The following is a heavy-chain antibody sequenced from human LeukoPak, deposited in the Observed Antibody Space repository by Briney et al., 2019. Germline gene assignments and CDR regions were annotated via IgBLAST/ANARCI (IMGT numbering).Heavy chain of an antibody. CDR2: ISSSSSYI. V-gene: IGHV3-21*01. CDR1: GFTFSSHA. CDR3: AREYHYGMDV. Sequence: GRSLTLSCAVSGFTFSSHAIHWVRQAPGKGLEWVSSISSSSSYIYYADSVKGRFTISRDNAKNSLYLQMNSLRAEDTAVYYCAREYHYGMDVWGQGTTVTVSS. J-gene: IGHJ6*02.